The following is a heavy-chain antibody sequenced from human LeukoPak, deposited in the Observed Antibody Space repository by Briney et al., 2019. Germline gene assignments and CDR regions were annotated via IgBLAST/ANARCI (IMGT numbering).Heavy chain of an antibody. J-gene: IGHJ4*01. CDR2: INPNSGAT. D-gene: IGHD4-17*01. CDR1: GYTFTDYY. V-gene: IGHV1-2*02. Sequence: ASVKVSCKASGYTFTDYYIHWVRQAPGQGLEWMGWINPNSGATNYAQKFLGRITMTRDTSISTAYMELSRLGSGDTAVYYCARDRDGAQGGHWGQEPWSPSPQ. CDR3: ARDRDGAQGGH.